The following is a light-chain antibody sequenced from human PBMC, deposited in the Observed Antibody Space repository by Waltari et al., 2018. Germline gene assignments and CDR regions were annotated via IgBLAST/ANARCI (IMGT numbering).Light chain of an antibody. J-gene: IGKJ4*01. V-gene: IGKV3-11*01. Sequence: EIVLTQSPATLSLSPGERATPSCRASQSVSNNLAWYQQKPGQAPRLLIYDVSSRATGIPARISARGAGTDFTLTISSLEPEDSAVYYCQQRTSWPPGLSFGGGTNVEIK. CDR1: QSVSNN. CDR3: QQRTSWPPGLS. CDR2: DVS.